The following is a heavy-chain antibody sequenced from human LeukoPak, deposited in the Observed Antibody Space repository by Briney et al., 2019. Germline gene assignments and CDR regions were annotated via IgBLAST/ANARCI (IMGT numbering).Heavy chain of an antibody. CDR1: GGSISSYY. V-gene: IGHV4-59*04. D-gene: IGHD3/OR15-3a*01. CDR2: IYYSGNT. J-gene: IGHJ4*02. CDR3: ARQTGSGLFILP. Sequence: PSETLSLTCTVSGGSISSYYWSWIRQPPGKGLEWIGSIYYSGNTYYNASLKSQVSISIDTSKNQFSLRLTSVSAADTAVYYCARQTGSGLFILPGGQGTLVTVSS.